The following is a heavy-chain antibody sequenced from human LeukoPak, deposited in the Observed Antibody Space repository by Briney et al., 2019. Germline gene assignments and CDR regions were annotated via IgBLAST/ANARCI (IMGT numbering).Heavy chain of an antibody. V-gene: IGHV4-39*07. CDR2: IYYSGRT. CDR3: AREGLYGDYVWSLDY. CDR1: GGSISSSTYY. J-gene: IGHJ4*02. Sequence: PSETLSLTCTVSGGSISSSTYYWGWIRQPPGKGLEWIGSIYYSGRTYYNPSLKSRLTISVDTSKNQFSLKLSSVTAADTAVYYCAREGLYGDYVWSLDYWGQGTLVTVSS. D-gene: IGHD4-17*01.